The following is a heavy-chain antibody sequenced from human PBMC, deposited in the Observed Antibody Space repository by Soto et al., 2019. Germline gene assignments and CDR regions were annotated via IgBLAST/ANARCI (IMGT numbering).Heavy chain of an antibody. J-gene: IGHJ6*02. D-gene: IGHD2-2*01. CDR1: GGSVSSGGYY. CDR3: SRNIVLVPAAVDDYGMDV. CDR2: IYYSGST. Sequence: LTCTASGGSVSSGGYYWSWIRQHPGKGLEWIGYIYYSGSTYYNPSLKSRVTISVDTSKNQFSLKLSSVTAADTAVYYCSRNIVLVPAAVDDYGMDVWGQGTTVTVSS. V-gene: IGHV4-31*03.